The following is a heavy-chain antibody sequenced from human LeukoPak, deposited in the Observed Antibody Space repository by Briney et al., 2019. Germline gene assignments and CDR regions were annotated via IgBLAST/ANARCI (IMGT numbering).Heavy chain of an antibody. D-gene: IGHD5-12*01. CDR1: GGTFSSYA. Sequence: ASVNVSCKASGGTFSSYAISWVRQAPGQGLEWMGGIITIFSTANYVQKLQGRVMITADESTSTAYIELSSLRSGDRAVYYCARDRGYSGYDLEGGFDYWGQGTLVTVSS. CDR3: ARDRGYSGYDLEGGFDY. CDR2: IITIFSTA. J-gene: IGHJ4*02. V-gene: IGHV1-69*13.